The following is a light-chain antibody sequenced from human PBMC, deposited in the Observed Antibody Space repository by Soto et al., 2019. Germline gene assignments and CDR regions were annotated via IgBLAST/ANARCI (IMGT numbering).Light chain of an antibody. CDR2: GAT. Sequence: SKSPGTLSLSQGERATLSCRASQRVRGDSLAWYQQTPGQPPRFLIYGATSRATGIPDRFSASGSGTDFALTISRLEPEDIAVYFCQQYGSSPGTFGQGTKVAIK. CDR1: QRVRGDS. CDR3: QQYGSSPGT. J-gene: IGKJ1*01. V-gene: IGKV3-20*01.